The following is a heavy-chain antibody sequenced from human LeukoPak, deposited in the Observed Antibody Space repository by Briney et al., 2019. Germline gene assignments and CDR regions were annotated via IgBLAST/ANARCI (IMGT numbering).Heavy chain of an antibody. J-gene: IGHJ4*02. CDR2: ISSSGSTI. Sequence: GGSLRLSCAASGFTFSDYYMRWLRQAPGKGLEWVSYISSSGSTIYYADSVKGRFTISRDNAKNSLYLQMNSLRAEDTAVYYCARLHYDVLTGPFDYWGQGTLVTVSS. CDR1: GFTFSDYY. V-gene: IGHV3-11*04. CDR3: ARLHYDVLTGPFDY. D-gene: IGHD3-9*01.